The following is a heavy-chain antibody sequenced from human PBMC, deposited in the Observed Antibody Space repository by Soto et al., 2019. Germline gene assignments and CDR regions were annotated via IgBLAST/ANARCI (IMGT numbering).Heavy chain of an antibody. CDR2: ISWNSGSI. J-gene: IGHJ5*02. D-gene: IGHD6-13*01. CDR3: AKDRGKSSSWNWFDP. V-gene: IGHV3-9*01. CDR1: GFTFDDYA. Sequence: EVQLVESGGGLVQPGRSLRLSCAASGFTFDDYAMHWVRQAPGKGLEWVSGISWNSGSIGYADSVKGRFTISRDNAKNSLYLQMNSLGAEDAALYYCAKDRGKSSSWNWFDPWGQGTLVTVSS.